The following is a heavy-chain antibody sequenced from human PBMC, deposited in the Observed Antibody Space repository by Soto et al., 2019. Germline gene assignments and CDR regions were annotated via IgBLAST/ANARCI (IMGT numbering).Heavy chain of an antibody. CDR1: GGSISSSSYY. CDR3: ARQETLQPPSRY. CDR2: IYYSGST. J-gene: IGHJ4*02. V-gene: IGHV4-39*01. Sequence: QLQLQESGPGLVKPSETLSLTCTVSGGSISSSSYYWGWIRQPPGKGLEWIGSIYYSGSTYYNPSLKSRVTISVDTSKNQFSLKLSSVTAADTAVYYCARQETLQPPSRYWGQGTLVTVSS. D-gene: IGHD2-21*02.